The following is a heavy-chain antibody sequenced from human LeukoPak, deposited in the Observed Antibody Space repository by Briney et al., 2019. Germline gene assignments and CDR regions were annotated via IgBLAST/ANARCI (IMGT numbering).Heavy chain of an antibody. CDR3: ARASPAAGLLGVDWFDP. J-gene: IGHJ5*02. V-gene: IGHV1-2*02. Sequence: ASVKVSCKASGYTFTGYYMHWVRQAPAQGLEWMGWINPNSGGTNYAQKFQGRVTMTRDTSISTAYMELSRLRSDDTAVYYCARASPAAGLLGVDWFDPWGQGTLVTVSS. CDR1: GYTFTGYY. CDR2: INPNSGGT. D-gene: IGHD6-13*01.